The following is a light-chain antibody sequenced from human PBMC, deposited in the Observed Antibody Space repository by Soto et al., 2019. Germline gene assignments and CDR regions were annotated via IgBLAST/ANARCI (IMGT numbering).Light chain of an antibody. Sequence: QSALTQPASVSGSPGQSITISCTGTSSDVGSYNLVSWYQQHPGKAPKLMIYEVSKRPSGVSNRFSGSKSGNTASLTISGLQAEYEADYYCCSYAGSGVVFGGGTKLTVL. V-gene: IGLV2-23*02. CDR2: EVS. CDR1: SSDVGSYNL. CDR3: CSYAGSGVV. J-gene: IGLJ2*01.